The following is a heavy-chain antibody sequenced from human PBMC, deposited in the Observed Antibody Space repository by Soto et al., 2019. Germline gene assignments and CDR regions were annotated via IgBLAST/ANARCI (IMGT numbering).Heavy chain of an antibody. V-gene: IGHV1-8*01. CDR3: ARAPNSIIAAAGTYWFDP. D-gene: IGHD6-13*01. Sequence: ASVKVSCKASGYTFTSDDINWVRQATGQGLEWMGWMNPNSGNTGYAQKFQGRVTMTRNTSISTAYMELSSLRSEDTAVYYCARAPNSIIAAAGTYWFDPWGQGTLVTVSS. CDR1: GYTFTSDD. J-gene: IGHJ5*02. CDR2: MNPNSGNT.